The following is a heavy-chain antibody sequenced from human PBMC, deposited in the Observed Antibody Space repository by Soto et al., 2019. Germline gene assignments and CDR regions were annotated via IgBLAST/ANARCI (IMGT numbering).Heavy chain of an antibody. V-gene: IGHV3-66*01. Sequence: EVRLVESGGGLVQPGGSLRLSCAASGFTVSSNYMSWVRQAPGKGLEWVSVIYSGGSTYYADSVKGRFTISRDNSKNTLYLQMNSLRAEDTAVYYCARDDSSSLYYFDYWGQGTLVTVSS. CDR3: ARDDSSSLYYFDY. CDR1: GFTVSSNY. CDR2: IYSGGST. J-gene: IGHJ4*02. D-gene: IGHD6-13*01.